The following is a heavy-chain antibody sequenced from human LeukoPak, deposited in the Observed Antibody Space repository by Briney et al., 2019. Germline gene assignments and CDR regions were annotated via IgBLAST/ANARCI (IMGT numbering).Heavy chain of an antibody. CDR3: ARDSTLLYDSNYYYYMDV. Sequence: PGGSLRLSCAASGFTFSSYWMSWVRQAPGKGLEWVANIREYGSEKYYVDSVKGRFTISRDNAKNSLYLQMNSLRAEDTAVYYCARDSTLLYDSNYYYYMDVWGKGTTVTVSS. J-gene: IGHJ6*03. CDR2: IREYGSEK. V-gene: IGHV3-7*01. D-gene: IGHD5/OR15-5a*01. CDR1: GFTFSSYW.